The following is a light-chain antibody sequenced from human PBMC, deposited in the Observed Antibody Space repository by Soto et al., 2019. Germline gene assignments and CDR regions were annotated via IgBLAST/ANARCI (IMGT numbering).Light chain of an antibody. CDR1: HSVSSSY. CDR2: DAS. J-gene: IGKJ1*01. V-gene: IGKV3-15*01. Sequence: EIVLTQSPGTLSLSPGERATLSCRASHSVSSSYLAWYQQKPGQAPRLLIYDASTRATGIPARFSGSGSGTEFTLTISSLQSEDFAIYYCQQYNNWPRTFGQGTKVDIK. CDR3: QQYNNWPRT.